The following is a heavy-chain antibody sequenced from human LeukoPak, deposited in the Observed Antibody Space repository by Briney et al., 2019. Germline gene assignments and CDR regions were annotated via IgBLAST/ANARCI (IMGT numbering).Heavy chain of an antibody. CDR1: GYTFTGHY. Sequence: ASVTVSCTASGYTFTGHYMHWVRQAPGQGLEWMGWINPNSGGTNYAQNFQGRVTMTRDTSISSAYMELSSLRSDDTAVYYCARDKDTAMVGDYWGQGTLLTVSS. CDR2: INPNSGGT. D-gene: IGHD5-18*01. CDR3: ARDKDTAMVGDY. J-gene: IGHJ4*02. V-gene: IGHV1-2*02.